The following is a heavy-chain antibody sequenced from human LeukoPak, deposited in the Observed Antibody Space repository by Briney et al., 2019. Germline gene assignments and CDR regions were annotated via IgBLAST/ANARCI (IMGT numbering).Heavy chain of an antibody. J-gene: IGHJ4*02. D-gene: IGHD6-19*01. CDR3: ARFSSGWPLDY. V-gene: IGHV3-9*01. CDR1: GFTFDDYA. Sequence: PGRSLRLSCAASGFTFDDYAMHWVRQAPGKGLEWVSGISWNSGSIGYADSVKGRFTISRDNAKNSLYLQMNSLRAEDTAVYYCARFSSGWPLDYWGQGTLVTVSS. CDR2: ISWNSGSI.